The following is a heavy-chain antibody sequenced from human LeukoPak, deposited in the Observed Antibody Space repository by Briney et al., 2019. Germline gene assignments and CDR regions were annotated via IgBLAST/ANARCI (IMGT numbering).Heavy chain of an antibody. V-gene: IGHV3-23*01. CDR3: AKDPNGDYLGAFDF. Sequence: GGSLRLSCTGSGFAFGNYGMTWVRQPPGKGLEWVSAITGSGGTTRYTDSVTGRFTISRDNSGNTLFLQMNSLRAENTAVYYCAKDPNGDYLGAFDFWGPGTLVTVSS. CDR2: ITGSGGTT. CDR1: GFAFGNYG. J-gene: IGHJ3*01. D-gene: IGHD4-17*01.